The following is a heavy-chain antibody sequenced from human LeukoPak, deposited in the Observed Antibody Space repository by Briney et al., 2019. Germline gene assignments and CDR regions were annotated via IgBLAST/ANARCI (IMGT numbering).Heavy chain of an antibody. CDR3: ARAKWELLHDYFDY. D-gene: IGHD1-26*01. CDR2: INPNGGST. J-gene: IGHJ4*02. V-gene: IGHV1-46*01. Sequence: ASVKVSCKASGYTFSSYYIHWVRQAPGQGLEWMGIINPNGGSTSYAQKFQGRVTMTRDMSTSTVYMELSSLRSEDTAVYYCARAKWELLHDYFDYWGQGTPVTVSS. CDR1: GYTFSSYY.